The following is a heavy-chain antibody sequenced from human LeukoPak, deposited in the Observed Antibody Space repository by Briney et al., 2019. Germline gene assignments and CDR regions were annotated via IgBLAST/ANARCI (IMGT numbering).Heavy chain of an antibody. CDR3: ARRGTYYDFWSGYYPPLYYYYMDV. D-gene: IGHD3-3*01. CDR1: GFTVSSNY. Sequence: GGSLRLSCAASGFTVSSNYMSWVRQAPGKGLEWVSVIYSGGSTYYADSVKGRFTISRDNSKNTLYLQMNSLRAEDTAVYYCARRGTYYDFWSGYYPPLYYYYMDVWGKGTTVTVSS. J-gene: IGHJ6*03. CDR2: IYSGGST. V-gene: IGHV3-66*01.